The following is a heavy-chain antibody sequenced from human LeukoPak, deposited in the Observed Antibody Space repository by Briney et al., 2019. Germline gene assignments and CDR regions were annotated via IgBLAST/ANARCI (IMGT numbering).Heavy chain of an antibody. CDR2: ISSNGGST. V-gene: IGHV3-64D*06. CDR3: VKSAEAYSWSYSAVFDY. CDR1: GFTFSIYA. J-gene: IGHJ4*02. D-gene: IGHD1-26*01. Sequence: GGSLRLSCAASGFTFSIYAMHWVRQAPGKGLEYVSAISSNGGSTYYADFVKGRFTISRDNSKNTMYLQMSSLRAEDTAVYYCVKSAEAYSWSYSAVFDYWGQGTLVTVSS.